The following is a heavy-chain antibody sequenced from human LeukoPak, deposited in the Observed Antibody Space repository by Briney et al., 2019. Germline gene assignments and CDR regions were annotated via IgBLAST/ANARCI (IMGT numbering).Heavy chain of an antibody. Sequence: PGGSLRLSCAAAGFTFSSYAMSWVRQAPGKGLEWVSAISGSGGSTYYADSVKGRFTISRDNSKNTLYLPMNSLRAEDTAVYYCAKAWFPFRRTPPNPYGMDVWGQGTTVTVSS. V-gene: IGHV3-23*01. CDR3: AKAWFPFRRTPPNPYGMDV. D-gene: IGHD3-10*01. CDR1: GFTFSSYA. J-gene: IGHJ6*02. CDR2: ISGSGGST.